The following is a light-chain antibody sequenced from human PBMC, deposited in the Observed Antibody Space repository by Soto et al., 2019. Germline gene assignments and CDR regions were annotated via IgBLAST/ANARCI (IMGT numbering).Light chain of an antibody. V-gene: IGKV1-9*01. CDR2: AAS. J-gene: IGKJ2*01. CDR3: QQLTSYPYT. Sequence: DIQLTQSPSFLSASVGDRVTITCRASQGIGSYLAWYQQTPGKAPKLLIYAASTLQRGVPSTFSGSGSGTEFTLTISSLQPEDFATYYCQQLTSYPYTFGQGTKLEMK. CDR1: QGIGSY.